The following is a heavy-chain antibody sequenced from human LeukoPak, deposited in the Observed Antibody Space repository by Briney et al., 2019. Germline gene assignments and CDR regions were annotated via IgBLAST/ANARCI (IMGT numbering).Heavy chain of an antibody. D-gene: IGHD5-18*01. CDR1: GFTFSSYW. CDR3: ARAGIQLWLNAFDI. J-gene: IGHJ3*02. Sequence: GGSLRLSCAASGFTFSSYWMSWVRQAPGKGLEWVANIKQDGSEKYYVDSVKGRFTISRGNAKNSLYLQMNSLRAEDTAVYYCARAGIQLWLNAFDIWGQGTMVTVSS. CDR2: IKQDGSEK. V-gene: IGHV3-7*01.